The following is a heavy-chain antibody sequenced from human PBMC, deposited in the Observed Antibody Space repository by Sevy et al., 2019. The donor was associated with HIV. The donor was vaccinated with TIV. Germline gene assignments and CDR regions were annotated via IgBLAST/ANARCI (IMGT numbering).Heavy chain of an antibody. CDR2: IKDSGDT. CDR1: GGSFSGHS. V-gene: IGHV4-34*01. J-gene: IGHJ4*02. Sequence: SETLSLTCAVYGGSFSGHSWTWVRQSPVKGLEWIGEIKDSGDTNFNPSLNSRVTISVDSSKQPFSLKLRSVTAADTSVYYCVRAGDDFWTTYYLDSWGQGTLVTVSS. D-gene: IGHD3-3*01. CDR3: VRAGDDFWTTYYLDS.